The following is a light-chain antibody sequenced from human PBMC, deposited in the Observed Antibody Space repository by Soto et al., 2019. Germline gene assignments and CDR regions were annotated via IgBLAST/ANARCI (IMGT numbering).Light chain of an antibody. V-gene: IGKV1-5*01. J-gene: IGKJ1*01. CDR2: EAS. CDR3: QQYETFSGT. Sequence: DIQMTQSPSTLSASVGPRLTITCQANQFISTWVAWFQQKQGKAPRLLIHEASALESGVPSRFSGSGSGTEGTLTIASLKKDDVATYYCQQYETFSGTFGPGTKVDIK. CDR1: QFISTW.